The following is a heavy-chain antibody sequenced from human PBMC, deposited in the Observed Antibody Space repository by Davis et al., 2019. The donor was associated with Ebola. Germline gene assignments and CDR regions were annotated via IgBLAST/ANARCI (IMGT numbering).Heavy chain of an antibody. V-gene: IGHV3-74*01. J-gene: IGHJ5*02. CDR2: TNSDGSIT. Sequence: GESLKISCAASGFTFSSNWMHWARQAPGKGLVWVSRTNSDGSITSYADSVKGRFTISRDNSKNTLYLQMNSLRTEDTAVYYCAKDVGDGEASWGQGTLVTVSS. D-gene: IGHD3-10*01. CDR1: GFTFSSNW. CDR3: AKDVGDGEAS.